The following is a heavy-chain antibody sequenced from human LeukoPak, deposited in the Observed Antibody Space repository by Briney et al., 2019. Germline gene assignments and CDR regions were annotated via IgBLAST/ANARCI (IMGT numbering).Heavy chain of an antibody. D-gene: IGHD7-27*01. J-gene: IGHJ4*02. Sequence: GGSLRLSCAASGFTFSSYAMNWVRQAPGRGLEWVSVIYSGGSTYYADSVKGRFTISRDNSKNTLYLQMNSLRAEDTAVYYCARVKANWGWYFDYWGQGTLVTVSS. V-gene: IGHV3-53*01. CDR2: IYSGGST. CDR1: GFTFSSYA. CDR3: ARVKANWGWYFDY.